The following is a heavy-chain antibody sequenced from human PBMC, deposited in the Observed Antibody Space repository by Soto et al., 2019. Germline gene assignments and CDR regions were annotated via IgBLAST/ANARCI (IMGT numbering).Heavy chain of an antibody. Sequence: PSETLSLTCAVYGGSFSGYYWIWIRQPPGKGLEWIGEINHSGSTNYNPSLKSRVTISVDTSKNQFSLKLSSVTAADTAVYYCARGSGSYVKKYYFEYWGQGTLVTVSS. CDR2: INHSGST. CDR3: ARGSGSYVKKYYFEY. J-gene: IGHJ4*02. D-gene: IGHD3-10*01. V-gene: IGHV4-34*01. CDR1: GGSFSGYY.